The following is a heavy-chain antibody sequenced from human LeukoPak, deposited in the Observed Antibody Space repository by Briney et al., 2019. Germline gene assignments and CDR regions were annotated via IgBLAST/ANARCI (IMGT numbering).Heavy chain of an antibody. J-gene: IGHJ4*02. CDR1: GFTFSSYA. V-gene: IGHV3-23*01. CDR3: AKGGRGASGWAFDY. D-gene: IGHD6-19*01. CDR2: ISGSDGST. Sequence: GGSLRLSCAASGFTFSSYAMSWVRQAPGKGLEWVSAISGSDGSTYYADSVKDRFTISRDNSKNMLYLQMNSLKAEDTAVYYCAKGGRGASGWAFDYWGQGTLVTVSS.